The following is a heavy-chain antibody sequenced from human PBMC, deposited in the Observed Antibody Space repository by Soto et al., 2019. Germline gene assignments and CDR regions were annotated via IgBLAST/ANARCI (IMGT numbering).Heavy chain of an antibody. Sequence: PSETLSLTCTLSGVSITSGAYYWTWVRQHPGKGLEWIGYIYYNGNTYFSPSRKSRLTISIDTSKNQFSLKLSSVTAADTAMYYCARARLRAVYAFDFWGQGTMVTVSS. V-gene: IGHV4-31*03. CDR3: ARARLRAVYAFDF. CDR1: GVSITSGAYY. J-gene: IGHJ3*01. D-gene: IGHD4-17*01. CDR2: IYYNGNT.